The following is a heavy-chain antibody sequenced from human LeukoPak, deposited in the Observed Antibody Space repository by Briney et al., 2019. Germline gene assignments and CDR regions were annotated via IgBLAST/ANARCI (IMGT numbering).Heavy chain of an antibody. D-gene: IGHD3-22*01. Sequence: SETLSLTCTVSGGSISRGGHYWSWIRQPAGKGLEWIGRIYTSGTANYNPSLKSRVTISVDASKNQFSLKLSSVTAADTAVYYCARDAYDTSGFQSYFQHWGQGTLVTVAS. J-gene: IGHJ1*01. CDR1: GGSISRGGHY. CDR3: ARDAYDTSGFQSYFQH. V-gene: IGHV4-61*02. CDR2: IYTSGTA.